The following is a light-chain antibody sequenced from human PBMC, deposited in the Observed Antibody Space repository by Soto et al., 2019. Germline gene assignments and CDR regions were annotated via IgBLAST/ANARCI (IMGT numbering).Light chain of an antibody. J-gene: IGLJ1*01. CDR3: CSYTSSSTPWV. V-gene: IGLV2-14*03. CDR2: DVS. Sequence: QSVLTQPASVSGSPGQSITISCTGTSSDVGGYNYVSWYQQHPGEAPKLMIYDVSDRPSGVSNRFSASKSGNTASLTISGLQPEDEADYFCCSYTSSSTPWVFGTGIKVTV. CDR1: SSDVGGYNY.